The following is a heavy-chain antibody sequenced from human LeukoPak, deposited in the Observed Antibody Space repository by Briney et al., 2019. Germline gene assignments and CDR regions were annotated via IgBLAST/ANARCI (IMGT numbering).Heavy chain of an antibody. CDR2: VSGSGRNT. CDR3: VKSRRVGANQRGLFDY. J-gene: IGHJ4*02. CDR1: GFTFSNYA. Sequence: GGSLRLSRSGSGFTFSNYAMTWVRQAPGKGLEWVSSVSGSGRNTFYPDSVGGRFTISRDNSKNTVYLQMNSLRADDTAVYYCVKSRRVGANQRGLFDYWGQGTLVTVSP. D-gene: IGHD1-26*01. V-gene: IGHV3-23*01.